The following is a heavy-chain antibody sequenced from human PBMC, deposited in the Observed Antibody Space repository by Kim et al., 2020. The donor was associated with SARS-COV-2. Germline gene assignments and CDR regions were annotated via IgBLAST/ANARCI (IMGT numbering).Heavy chain of an antibody. J-gene: IGHJ4*02. Sequence: GLEWRGRSSPILGIANYAQKFQGRVTITADKSTSTAYMELSSLRSEDTAVYYCARASFFYDSSGYHFDYWGQGTLVTVSS. V-gene: IGHV1-69*04. D-gene: IGHD3-22*01. CDR2: SSPILGIA. CDR3: ARASFFYDSSGYHFDY.